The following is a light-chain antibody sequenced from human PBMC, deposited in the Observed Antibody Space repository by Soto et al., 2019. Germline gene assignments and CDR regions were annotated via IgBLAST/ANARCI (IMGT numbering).Light chain of an antibody. CDR1: SSDVGGYNY. CDR3: SSYTSSSTPLYV. CDR2: DVS. Sequence: QSVLTQPASVSGSPGQSITISCTGTSSDVGGYNYVSWYQQHPGKAPKLMIYDVSNRPSGVSNRFSGSKSGNTASLTISGLQAEHEADYYCSSYTSSSTPLYVFGTGTKVTVL. V-gene: IGLV2-14*01. J-gene: IGLJ1*01.